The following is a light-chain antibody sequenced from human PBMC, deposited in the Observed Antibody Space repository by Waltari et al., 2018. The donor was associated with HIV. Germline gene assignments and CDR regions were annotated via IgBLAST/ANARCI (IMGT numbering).Light chain of an antibody. CDR2: GAS. CDR1: QSVNINY. V-gene: IGKV3-20*01. J-gene: IGKJ5*01. Sequence: EIVLTRSPGTLSLSPGEKATLSCRASQSVNINYLAWYQHKPGQAPRLLIYGASSRATCIPDRFSGSGSGTDFTLTISRLEPEDSAVYYCQQYGGSPITFGQGTRLEIK. CDR3: QQYGGSPIT.